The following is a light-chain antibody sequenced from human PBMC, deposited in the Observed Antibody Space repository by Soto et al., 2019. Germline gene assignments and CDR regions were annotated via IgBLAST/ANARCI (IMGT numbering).Light chain of an antibody. J-gene: IGKJ4*01. V-gene: IGKV3-20*01. CDR1: QSVSSN. CDR3: QQYDNSPLT. CDR2: GAS. Sequence: IVLTQSPATLSLSPGERATLSCGASQSVSSNLAWYQQKPGQAPRLLIYGASNRATGIADRFSGSGSGTDFTLTISRLEPEDFAVYYCQQYDNSPLTFGGGTKVGIK.